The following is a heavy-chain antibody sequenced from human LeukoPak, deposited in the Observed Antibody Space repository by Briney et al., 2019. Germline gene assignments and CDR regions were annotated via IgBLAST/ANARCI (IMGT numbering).Heavy chain of an antibody. CDR3: AKEGGYCSGSSCYTTSFDY. Sequence: GGSLRLSCAASGFTFSSYWMSWVRQAPGKGLEWVSAINSGGRTYYADSVKGRFTISRDNSKSTLYLQLNSLRAEDTAVYYCAKEGGYCSGSSCYTTSFDYWGQGTLVTVSS. CDR2: INSGGRT. V-gene: IGHV3-23*01. CDR1: GFTFSSYW. J-gene: IGHJ4*02. D-gene: IGHD2-2*02.